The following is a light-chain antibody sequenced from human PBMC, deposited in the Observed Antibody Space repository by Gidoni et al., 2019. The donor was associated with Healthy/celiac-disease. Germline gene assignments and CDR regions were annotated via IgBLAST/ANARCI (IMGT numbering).Light chain of an antibody. CDR3: QQRSNWPLK. Sequence: EIVLTQSPATLSLSPGERATLSCRASQSVSSYLAWYQQKPGQAPRLLIYDASNRATGIPARFSGSGSGTDFTLTISSLEPEDFAVYYCQQRSNWPLKFXQGTKVEIK. J-gene: IGKJ1*01. CDR1: QSVSSY. V-gene: IGKV3-11*01. CDR2: DAS.